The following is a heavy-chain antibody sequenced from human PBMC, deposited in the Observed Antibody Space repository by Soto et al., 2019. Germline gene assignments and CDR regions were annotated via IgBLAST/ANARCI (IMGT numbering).Heavy chain of an antibody. CDR1: GGSIISGDYY. CDR2: IYYSGST. D-gene: IGHD3-16*01. CDR3: ARVGGINWFDP. Sequence: SETLSLTCTVSGGSIISGDYYWSWIRQHPGKGLEWIGYIYYSGSTYYNPSLKSRVTISVDTSKNQFSLKLSSVTAADTAVYYCARVGGINWFDPWGQGTLVTV. J-gene: IGHJ5*02. V-gene: IGHV4-31*03.